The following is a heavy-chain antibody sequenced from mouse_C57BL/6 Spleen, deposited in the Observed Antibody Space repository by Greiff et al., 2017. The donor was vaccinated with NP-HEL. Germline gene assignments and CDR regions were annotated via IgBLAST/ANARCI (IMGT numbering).Heavy chain of an antibody. CDR2: IDPSDSYT. J-gene: IGHJ3*01. Sequence: QVQLQQPGAELVRPGTSVKLSCKASGYTFTSYWMHWVKQRPGQGLEWIGVIDPSDSYTNYNQKFKGKATLTVDTSSSTAYMQLSSLTSEDSAVYYCARFDGNYDAYGGQGTLVTVSA. V-gene: IGHV1-59*01. CDR3: ARFDGNYDAY. CDR1: GYTFTSYW. D-gene: IGHD2-1*01.